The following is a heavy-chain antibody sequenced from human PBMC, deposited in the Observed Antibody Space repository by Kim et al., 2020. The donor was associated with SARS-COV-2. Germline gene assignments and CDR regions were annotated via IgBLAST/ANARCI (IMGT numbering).Heavy chain of an antibody. Sequence: VQGRFTISRENAKNTLYLQMNSRRAEDTAVYYCAKNGGPYCSGGSCYCDYWGQGTLVTVSS. CDR3: AKNGGPYCSGGSCYCDY. D-gene: IGHD2-15*01. V-gene: IGHV3-23*01. J-gene: IGHJ4*02.